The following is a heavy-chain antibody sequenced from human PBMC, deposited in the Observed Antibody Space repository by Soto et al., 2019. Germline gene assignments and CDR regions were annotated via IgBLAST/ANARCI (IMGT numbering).Heavy chain of an antibody. D-gene: IGHD3-16*01. CDR3: ARIGGGVDS. V-gene: IGHV4-61*01. CDR1: GDSASRGSYH. J-gene: IGHJ4*02. CDR2: TLYSRSP. Sequence: SETLSLTCIVSGDSASRGSYHCSWIRQTPGKGLEWTGFTLYSRSPEYNPSLKTRFLISLDTSKHKLSLKVTSVTAADTAEYYCARIGGGVDSWGPGTLVTVSS.